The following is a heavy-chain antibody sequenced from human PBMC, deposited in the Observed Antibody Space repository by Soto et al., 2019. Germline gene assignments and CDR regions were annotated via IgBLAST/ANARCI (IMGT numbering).Heavy chain of an antibody. D-gene: IGHD3-22*01. CDR1: GGTFSSYA. Sequence: QVQLVQSGAEVKKPGSSVKVSCKASGGTFSSYAISWVRQAPGQGLEWMGGIIPIFGTANYAQKFQGRVTITADESTSTGDMELSSLRSEDTAVYYCARDRAYYDSSGYYYGHYYYGMDVWGQGTTVTVSS. J-gene: IGHJ6*02. CDR3: ARDRAYYDSSGYYYGHYYYGMDV. CDR2: IIPIFGTA. V-gene: IGHV1-69*01.